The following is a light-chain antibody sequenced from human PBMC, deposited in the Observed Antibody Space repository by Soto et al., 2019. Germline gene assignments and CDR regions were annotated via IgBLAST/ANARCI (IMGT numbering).Light chain of an antibody. CDR3: QQYDSSRT. J-gene: IGKJ1*01. CDR2: DIS. V-gene: IGKV3-20*01. Sequence: ENVLTQFPGTLSLSPGERATLSCRASQSVSSGHLAWYQQKPGQAPRLLIYDISTRATGIPDRFSGRGSETDFTLTISRLEPEDFAVYYCQQYDSSRTFGQGTKVEIK. CDR1: QSVSSGH.